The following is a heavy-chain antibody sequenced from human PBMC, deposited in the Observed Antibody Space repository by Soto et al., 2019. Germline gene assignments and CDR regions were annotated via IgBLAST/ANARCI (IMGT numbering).Heavy chain of an antibody. CDR1: GFTFSSYG. CDR3: ARQWLAQSAYYGMRX. CDR2: IWYDGSNK. J-gene: IGHJ6*02. D-gene: IGHD6-19*01. Sequence: GGSLRLSCAASGFTFSSYGMHWVRQAPGKGLEWVAVIWYDGSNKYYADSVKGRFTISRDNSKNTLYLQMNSLRAEDTAVYYCARQWLAQSAYYGMRXWGQGTTLTVS. V-gene: IGHV3-33*01.